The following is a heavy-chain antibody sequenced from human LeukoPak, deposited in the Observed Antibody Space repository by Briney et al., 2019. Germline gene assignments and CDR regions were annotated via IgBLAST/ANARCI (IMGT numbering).Heavy chain of an antibody. CDR2: IYYSGST. V-gene: IGHV4-59*01. Sequence: SETLSLTCTVSGGSISSYYWSWLRQPPGKGLEWIGYIYYSGSTNYNPSLKSRVTISVDTSKNQFSLKLSSVTAADTAVYYCARDLQETYYDFWSGYNYYYYYMDVWGKGTTVTVSS. J-gene: IGHJ6*03. CDR3: ARDLQETYYDFWSGYNYYYYYMDV. D-gene: IGHD3-3*01. CDR1: GGSISSYY.